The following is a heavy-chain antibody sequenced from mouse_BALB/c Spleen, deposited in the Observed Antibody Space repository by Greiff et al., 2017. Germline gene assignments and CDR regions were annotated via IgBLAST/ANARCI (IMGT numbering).Heavy chain of an antibody. CDR3: APITTVVGGYYAMDY. CDR1: GYAFSSYW. D-gene: IGHD1-1*01. Sequence: VKLVESGAELVRPGSSVKISCKASGYAFSSYWMNWVKQRPGQGLEWIGQIYPGDGDTNYNGKFKGKATLTADKSSSTAYMQLSSLTSEDSAVYFCAPITTVVGGYYAMDYWGQGTSVTVSS. J-gene: IGHJ4*01. CDR2: IYPGDGDT. V-gene: IGHV1-80*01.